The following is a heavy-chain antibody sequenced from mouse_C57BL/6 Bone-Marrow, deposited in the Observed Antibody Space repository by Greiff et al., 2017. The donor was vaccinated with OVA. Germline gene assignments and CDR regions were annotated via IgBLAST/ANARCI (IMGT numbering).Heavy chain of an antibody. Sequence: EVHLVESGGGLVQPGGSLSLSCAASGFTFTDYYMSWVRQPPGKALEWLGFIRNKANGYTTEYSASVKGRFTISRDNSQSILYLQIIALRAEDSATYYCAREGYYDYGDYAMDYWGQGTSVTVSS. D-gene: IGHD2-4*01. V-gene: IGHV7-3*01. J-gene: IGHJ4*01. CDR1: GFTFTDYY. CDR2: IRNKANGYTT. CDR3: AREGYYDYGDYAMDY.